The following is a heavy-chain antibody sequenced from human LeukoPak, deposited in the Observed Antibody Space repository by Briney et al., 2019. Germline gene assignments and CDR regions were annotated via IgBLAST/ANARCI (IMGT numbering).Heavy chain of an antibody. J-gene: IGHJ5*02. Sequence: PGRSLRLSCAASGFTFDDYAMHWVRQAPGKGLEWVSGISGSDGRTYYAASVKGRFTISRDNSKDMLYLQMNSLRAEDTAIYFCAKGGQWELQSSWGQGTLVTVSS. CDR3: AKGGQWELQSS. CDR1: GFTFDDYA. CDR2: ISGSDGRT. D-gene: IGHD1-26*01. V-gene: IGHV3-23*01.